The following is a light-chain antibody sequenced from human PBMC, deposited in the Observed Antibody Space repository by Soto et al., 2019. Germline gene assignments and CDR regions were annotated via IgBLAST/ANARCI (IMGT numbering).Light chain of an antibody. Sequence: EIGLTQSPGTLSLSPGERAPLSCRASQSVSSNYLAWYQQKPGQAPRLLIYGASSRATGIPDRFSGSGSGTDFTLTISRLEPEDFAVYYCQQYGSSPRTFGQGTKVEIK. J-gene: IGKJ1*01. V-gene: IGKV3-20*01. CDR2: GAS. CDR1: QSVSSNY. CDR3: QQYGSSPRT.